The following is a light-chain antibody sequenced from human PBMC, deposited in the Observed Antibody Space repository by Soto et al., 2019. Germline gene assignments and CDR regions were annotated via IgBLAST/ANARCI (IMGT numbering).Light chain of an antibody. J-gene: IGKJ4*01. CDR2: AAS. CDR1: QSISSY. V-gene: IGKV1-39*01. CDR3: QQSYSTLPLT. Sequence: DIPITQSPSSLSASVGDRVTIPCRASQSISSYLNWYQQKPGKAPKLLIYAASSLQSGVPSRFSGSGSGTDFTLTISSLQPEDFATYYCQQSYSTLPLTFGGGTKVDIK.